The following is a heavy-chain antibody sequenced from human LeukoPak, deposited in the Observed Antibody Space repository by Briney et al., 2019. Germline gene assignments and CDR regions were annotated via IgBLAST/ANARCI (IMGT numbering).Heavy chain of an antibody. D-gene: IGHD2-15*01. V-gene: IGHV3-23*01. CDR3: AKVGENVLRIYPHSYYFDS. CDR1: GFTFSSYG. Sequence: GGSLRLSCAASGFTFSSYGMHWVRQTPGKGLEWVSGISGSGANTYYAASVKGRFTSSRDNSKNILYLQMFSLRAEDAAVYYCAKVGENVLRIYPHSYYFDSWGQGTLVAVSS. CDR2: ISGSGANT. J-gene: IGHJ4*02.